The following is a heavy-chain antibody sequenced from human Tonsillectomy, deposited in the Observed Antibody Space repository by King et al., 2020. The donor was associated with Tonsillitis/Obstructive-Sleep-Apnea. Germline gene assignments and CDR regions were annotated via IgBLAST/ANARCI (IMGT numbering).Heavy chain of an antibody. V-gene: IGHV3-23*04. CDR2: ISGSGGST. D-gene: IGHD4-17*01. Sequence: QLVQSGGALVQPGGSLRLSCAASGFTFSSYAMSWVRQAPGKGLEWVSAISGSGGSTYYADSVRGRFTVSRDNSKNTLFLQMNRLRAEDTAVYYCAKVAGDYAHYYYYYYMDVWGKGTTVTVSS. CDR3: AKVAGDYAHYYYYYYMDV. CDR1: GFTFSSYA. J-gene: IGHJ6*03.